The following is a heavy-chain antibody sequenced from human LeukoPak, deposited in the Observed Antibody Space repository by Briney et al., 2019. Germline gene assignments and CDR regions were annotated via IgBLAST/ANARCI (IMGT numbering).Heavy chain of an antibody. Sequence: GASVKVSCKASGYTFTGYYMHWVRQAPGQGLEWMGWINPNSGGTNYAQKFQGRVTMTRDTSISTAYMELSRLRSDDTAVYYCARVSQPKQQLVRRGDFDYWGQGTLVTVSS. D-gene: IGHD6-13*01. CDR3: ARVSQPKQQLVRRGDFDY. CDR2: INPNSGGT. V-gene: IGHV1-2*02. CDR1: GYTFTGYY. J-gene: IGHJ4*02.